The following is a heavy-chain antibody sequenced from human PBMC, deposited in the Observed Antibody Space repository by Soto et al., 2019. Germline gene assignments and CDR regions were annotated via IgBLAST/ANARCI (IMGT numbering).Heavy chain of an antibody. Sequence: GGSLRLSCAASGFSISDYGMHWVRQAPGKGLQWVSTISYDETLKYYTKSVKGRFTISRDNSRNTEYLQMNSLRAEDAAVYFCASGPTTISPPDPWGQGTLVTVSS. J-gene: IGHJ5*02. D-gene: IGHD1-26*01. V-gene: IGHV3-30*03. CDR3: ASGPTTISPPDP. CDR1: GFSISDYG. CDR2: ISYDETLK.